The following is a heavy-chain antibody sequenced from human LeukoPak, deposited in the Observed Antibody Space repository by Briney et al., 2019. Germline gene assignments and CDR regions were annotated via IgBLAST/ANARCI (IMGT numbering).Heavy chain of an antibody. D-gene: IGHD6-13*01. Sequence: GGSLRLSCAASGFIFSSYSMSWVRQAPGKGLEWVSSISSSSTYIHYADSVKGRFTISRDNAKNSLYLQMNSLRAEDTAVYYCARVNDIAAADYDAFDIWGQGTMVTVSS. CDR3: ARVNDIAAADYDAFDI. CDR1: GFIFSSYS. CDR2: ISSSSTYI. J-gene: IGHJ3*02. V-gene: IGHV3-21*01.